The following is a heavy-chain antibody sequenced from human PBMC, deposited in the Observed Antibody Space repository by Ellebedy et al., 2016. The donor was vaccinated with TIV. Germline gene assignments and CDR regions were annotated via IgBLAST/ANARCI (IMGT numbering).Heavy chain of an antibody. CDR3: ASWVGHYDGSGYWDY. D-gene: IGHD3-22*01. Sequence: MPSETLSLTCTVSGGSIISSGHYWGWIRQPPGKGLEWIGSIYYCGNTYHNPSLKSRVTISVDTSKNQFSLKLSSVTAAETAVYYCASWVGHYDGSGYWDYWGQGTLVTVSS. CDR2: IYYCGNT. J-gene: IGHJ4*02. V-gene: IGHV4-39*01. CDR1: GGSIISSGHY.